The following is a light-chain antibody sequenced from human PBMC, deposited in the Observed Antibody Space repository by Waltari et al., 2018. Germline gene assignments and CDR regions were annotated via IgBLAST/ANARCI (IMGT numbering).Light chain of an antibody. V-gene: IGKV3-20*01. CDR1: QSVSRS. CDR2: GAS. J-gene: IGKJ1*01. Sequence: IVLKQSAGTLSLFPGERGNLSCRASQSVSRSLAWYQQKPGQAPKLLIYGASTRATGIPDRFTGSGSGTDFSLTISSLEPEDFAIYFCQHYVRLPATFGQGTKVEIK. CDR3: QHYVRLPAT.